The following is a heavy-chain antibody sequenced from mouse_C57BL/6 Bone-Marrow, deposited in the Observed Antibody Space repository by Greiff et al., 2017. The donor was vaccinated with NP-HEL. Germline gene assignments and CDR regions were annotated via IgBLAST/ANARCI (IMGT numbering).Heavy chain of an antibody. CDR3: ARNYYGSSLHWYFDV. Sequence: VQLKESGPVLVKPGASVKMSCKASGYTFTDYYMNWVKQSHGKSLEWIGVINPYNGGTSYNQKFKGKATLTVDKSSSTAYMELNSLTSEDSAVYYCARNYYGSSLHWYFDVWGTGTTVTVSS. CDR1: GYTFTDYY. CDR2: INPYNGGT. V-gene: IGHV1-19*01. J-gene: IGHJ1*03. D-gene: IGHD1-1*01.